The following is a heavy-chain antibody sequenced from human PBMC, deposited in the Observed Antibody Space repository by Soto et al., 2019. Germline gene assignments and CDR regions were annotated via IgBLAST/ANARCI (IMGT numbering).Heavy chain of an antibody. V-gene: IGHV3-23*01. J-gene: IGHJ4*02. D-gene: IGHD2-21*01. CDR3: AKDAPVRSRLPHFNDY. CDR2: LSTSGGST. Sequence: EVQLLESGGGLVQPGGSLRLSCAASGFTFSNYAMSWVRQAPGKGLEWVSALSTSGGSTYYADSVKGRFTISRDNXKXXLNLQMNSLRAEDTAVYYCAKDAPVRSRLPHFNDYWGQGTLVTVSS. CDR1: GFTFSNYA.